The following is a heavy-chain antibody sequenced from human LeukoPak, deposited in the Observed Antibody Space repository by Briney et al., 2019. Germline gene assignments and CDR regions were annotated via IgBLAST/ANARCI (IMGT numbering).Heavy chain of an antibody. Sequence: GGSLRLSCAASGFTFSSYAMSWVRQAPGKGLEWVSAISGSGGSTYYADSVKGRFTISRDNAKNSLYLQMNSLRAEDTAVYYCARGKGVQLWLSPPVLYFDYWGQGTLVTVSS. V-gene: IGHV3-23*01. CDR1: GFTFSSYA. CDR3: ARGKGVQLWLSPPVLYFDY. J-gene: IGHJ4*02. D-gene: IGHD5-18*01. CDR2: ISGSGGST.